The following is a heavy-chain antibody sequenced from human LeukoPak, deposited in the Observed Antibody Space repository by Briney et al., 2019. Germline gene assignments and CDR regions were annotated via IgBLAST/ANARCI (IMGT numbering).Heavy chain of an antibody. CDR1: GGSISSYY. CDR3: ARAADDILTASGSDYFDY. CDR2: IYYTGST. J-gene: IGHJ4*02. D-gene: IGHD3-9*01. Sequence: SETLSLTCTVSGGSISSYYWTWVRQPPGKGLEWIGYIYYTGSTNYHPSLKSRVTISVDTSKNQLSLKLSSVTAADTAVYYCARAADDILTASGSDYFDYWGQGTLVTVSS. V-gene: IGHV4-59*01.